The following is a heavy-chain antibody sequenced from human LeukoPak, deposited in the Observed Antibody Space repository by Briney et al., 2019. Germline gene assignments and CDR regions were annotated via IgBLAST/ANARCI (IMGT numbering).Heavy chain of an antibody. D-gene: IGHD3-3*01. V-gene: IGHV4-34*01. CDR1: GGSFSGYY. J-gene: IGHJ4*02. Sequence: SETLSLTCAVYGGSFSGYYWSWIRQPPGKGLEWIGEINHSGSTNYNPSLKSRVTISVDTSKNQFSLKLSSVTAADTAVYYCARVRDFWSGSPHFDYWGQGTLVTASS. CDR2: INHSGST. CDR3: ARVRDFWSGSPHFDY.